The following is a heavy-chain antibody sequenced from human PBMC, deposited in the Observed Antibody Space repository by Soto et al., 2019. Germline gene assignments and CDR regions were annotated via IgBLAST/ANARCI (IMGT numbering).Heavy chain of an antibody. Sequence: SETLSFTCAVYGGSFSGYYWSWIRQPPGKGLEWIGEINHSGSTNYNPSLKSRVTISVDTSKNQFSLKLSSVTAADTAVYYCARKGDSSSSYGPRGDFDYWGQGTLVTVSS. J-gene: IGHJ4*02. CDR2: INHSGST. D-gene: IGHD6-6*01. CDR3: ARKGDSSSSYGPRGDFDY. CDR1: GGSFSGYY. V-gene: IGHV4-34*01.